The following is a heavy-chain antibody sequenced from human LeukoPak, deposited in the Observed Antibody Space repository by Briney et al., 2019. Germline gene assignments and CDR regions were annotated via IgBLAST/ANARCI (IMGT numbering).Heavy chain of an antibody. CDR1: GGSISSGSYY. CDR2: IYTSGST. CDR3: ARDSPYTAMDP. V-gene: IGHV4-61*02. J-gene: IGHJ5*02. Sequence: TSQTLSLTCTVSGGSISSGSYYWSWIRQPAGKGLEWIGRIYTSGSTNYNPSLKSRVTISVDTSKNQFSLKLSSVAAADTAVYYCARDSPYTAMDPWGQGTLVTVSS. D-gene: IGHD5-18*01.